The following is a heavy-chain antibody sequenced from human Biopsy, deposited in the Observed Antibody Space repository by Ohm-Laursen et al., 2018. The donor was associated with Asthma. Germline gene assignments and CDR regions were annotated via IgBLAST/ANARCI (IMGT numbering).Heavy chain of an antibody. V-gene: IGHV1-18*01. J-gene: IGHJ6*02. D-gene: IGHD3-10*01. CDR1: GYTFNSAG. CDR3: ARAVDYSHYYGIDV. Sequence: GASVKVSCKTSGYTFNSAGITWVRQAPGQGLEWMGWISVYNGNTKFAQKLQDRVTMITDTSTRTAYMELRSMRSDDTAVYFCARAVDYSHYYGIDVWGQGTTVTVS. CDR2: ISVYNGNT.